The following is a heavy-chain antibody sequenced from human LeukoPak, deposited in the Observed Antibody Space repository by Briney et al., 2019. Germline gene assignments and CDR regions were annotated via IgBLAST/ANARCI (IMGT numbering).Heavy chain of an antibody. Sequence: GGSLRLSCAASGFTFSSYAMSWVRQAPGKGLEWVSAISGSGGSTYYADSVKGRFTISRDNPKNTLYLQMNSLRAEDTAVYYCAKDLDYYGSGSYDFDYWGQGTLVTVSS. D-gene: IGHD3-10*01. CDR3: AKDLDYYGSGSYDFDY. CDR1: GFTFSSYA. CDR2: ISGSGGST. J-gene: IGHJ4*02. V-gene: IGHV3-23*01.